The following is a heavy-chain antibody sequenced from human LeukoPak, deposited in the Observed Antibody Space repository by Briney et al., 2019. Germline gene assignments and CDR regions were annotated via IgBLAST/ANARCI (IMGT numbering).Heavy chain of an antibody. D-gene: IGHD6-13*01. CDR2: INPSGGST. CDR3: ARGDSSSWYGPLFDY. CDR1: GDTFTSYY. Sequence: ASVKVSCKASGDTFTSYYMHWVRQAPGQGLEWMGIINPSGGSTSYAQKFQGRVTMTRDTSTSTVYMELSSLRSEDTAVYYCARGDSSSWYGPLFDYWGQGTLVTVSS. V-gene: IGHV1-46*01. J-gene: IGHJ4*02.